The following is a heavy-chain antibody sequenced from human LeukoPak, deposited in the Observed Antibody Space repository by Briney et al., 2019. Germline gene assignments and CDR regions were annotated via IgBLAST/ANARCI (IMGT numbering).Heavy chain of an antibody. J-gene: IGHJ6*03. V-gene: IGHV1-2*02. CDR1: GGTFSSYA. Sequence: ASVKVSCKASGGTFSSYAISWVRQAPGQGLEWMGWINPNSGGTNYAQKFQGRVTMTRGTSISTAYMELSRLRSDDTAVYYCARGPYCSSTSCYHYYYYYMDVWGKGTTVTISS. CDR2: INPNSGGT. CDR3: ARGPYCSSTSCYHYYYYYMDV. D-gene: IGHD2-2*01.